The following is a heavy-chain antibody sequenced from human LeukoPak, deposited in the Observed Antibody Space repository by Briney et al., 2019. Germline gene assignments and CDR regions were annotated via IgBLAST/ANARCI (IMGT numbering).Heavy chain of an antibody. Sequence: ASVKVSCKVSGYTLTELSMHWVRQAPGKGLEWMGGFDPEDGKTIYAQKFQGRVTMTEDTSTDTAYMELSSLRSEDTAVYYCATANPLIAAAGAATLDYWGQGTLVTVSS. CDR2: FDPEDGKT. D-gene: IGHD6-13*01. CDR3: ATANPLIAAAGAATLDY. V-gene: IGHV1-24*01. J-gene: IGHJ4*02. CDR1: GYTLTELS.